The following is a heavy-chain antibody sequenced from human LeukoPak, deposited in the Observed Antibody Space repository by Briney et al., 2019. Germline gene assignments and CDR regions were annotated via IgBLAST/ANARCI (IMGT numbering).Heavy chain of an antibody. V-gene: IGHV3-48*02. CDR3: ARDYYYDFDI. CDR2: ISSSSSTI. J-gene: IGHJ3*02. Sequence: RGSLRLSCAASGFTFSSYSMNWVRQAPGEGLEWVSYISSSSSTIYYADSVKGRLTISRDNAKKSLYLQMNSLRDEDTAVYYCARDYYYDFDIWGQGTMVTVSS. D-gene: IGHD2/OR15-2a*01. CDR1: GFTFSSYS.